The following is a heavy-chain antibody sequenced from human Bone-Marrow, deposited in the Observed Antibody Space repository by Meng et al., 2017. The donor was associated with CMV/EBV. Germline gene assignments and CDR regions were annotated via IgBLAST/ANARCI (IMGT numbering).Heavy chain of an antibody. CDR3: ARDELRYYYYGMDV. CDR2: IYHSGST. CDR1: GGSISSYY. D-gene: IGHD1-7*01. Sequence: SETLSLTCTVSGGSISSYYWSWIRQPPGKGLEWIGEIYHSGSTNYNPSLKSRVTISVDKSKNQFSLKLSSVTAADTAVYYCARDELRYYYYGMDVWGQGTTVTVSS. J-gene: IGHJ6*02. V-gene: IGHV4-59*12.